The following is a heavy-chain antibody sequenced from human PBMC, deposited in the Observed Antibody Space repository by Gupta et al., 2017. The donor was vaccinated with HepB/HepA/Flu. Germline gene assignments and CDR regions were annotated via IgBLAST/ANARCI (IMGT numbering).Heavy chain of an antibody. CDR3: AREVNADWGA. CDR1: GDSVSSNSDA. D-gene: IGHD3-16*01. V-gene: IGHV6-1*01. CDR2: TYYRSKWYN. Sequence: QVQLQQSGPGLVKPSQTLSLTCAISGDSVSSNSDAWDWIRQSPSRGLEWLGRTYYRSKWYNDYALSVKNRIIINPDTSKNQFSLQVNSVTPEDTAVYYCAREVNADWGAWGQGTLVTVSS. J-gene: IGHJ5*02.